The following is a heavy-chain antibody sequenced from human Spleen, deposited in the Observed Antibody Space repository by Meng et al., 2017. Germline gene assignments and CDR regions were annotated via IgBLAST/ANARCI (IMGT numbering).Heavy chain of an antibody. CDR1: GFTFSNAW. J-gene: IGHJ4*02. D-gene: IGHD2-2*02. V-gene: IGHV3-7*01. Sequence: GESLKISCAASGFTFSNAWMTWVRQAPGKGLEWVANINLGGSEENYVDSVKGRFTISRDNAKNSVFLQMNSLRAEDTAVYYCAGGRQISIWGQGTLVTVSS. CDR2: INLGGSEE. CDR3: AGGRQISI.